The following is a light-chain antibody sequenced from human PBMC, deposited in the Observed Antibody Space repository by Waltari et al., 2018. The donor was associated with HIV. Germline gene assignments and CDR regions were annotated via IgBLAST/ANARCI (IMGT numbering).Light chain of an antibody. J-gene: IGLJ2*01. CDR1: RPNIGAGYD. CDR2: GNS. V-gene: IGLV1-40*01. CDR3: QSYDSSQSGYVV. Sequence: QSVLTQPPSVSGAPGQRVTISCTGSRPNIGAGYDVHWYQQLPGTAPKLLIYGNSNRPSGVPDRFSGSKSGTSASLAITGLQAEDEADYYCQSYDSSQSGYVVFGGGTKLTVL.